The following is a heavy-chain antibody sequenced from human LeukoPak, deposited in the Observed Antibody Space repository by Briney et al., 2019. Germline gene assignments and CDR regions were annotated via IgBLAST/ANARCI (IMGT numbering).Heavy chain of an antibody. J-gene: IGHJ4*02. CDR3: ARTGYSSGRYFDY. V-gene: IGHV4-59*01. CDR1: GGSISSYY. D-gene: IGHD6-19*01. CDR2: IYYSGST. Sequence: SETLSLTCTVSGGSISSYYWSWIRQSPGKGLEWIGYIYYSGSTNYNPSLKSRVTISVDTSKNQFSLKLSSVTAADTAVYYCARTGYSSGRYFDYWGQGTLVTVSS.